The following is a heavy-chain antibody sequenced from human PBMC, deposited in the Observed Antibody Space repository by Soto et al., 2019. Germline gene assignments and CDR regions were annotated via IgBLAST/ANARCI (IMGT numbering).Heavy chain of an antibody. D-gene: IGHD2-15*01. V-gene: IGHV1-18*01. CDR1: GYTFSSYG. CDR2: TNTYTGDT. CDR3: ARFNANCSGGTCYSDY. J-gene: IGHJ4*02. Sequence: QVYLVQSGAEVKKPGASVKLSCKATGYTFSSYGISWVRQAPGQGLEWMGWTNTYTGDTIYAQKFQGRVSMTTDVLPSTSYMELRSLRSDDTAVYFCARFNANCSGGTCYSDYWGQGTLVTVSS.